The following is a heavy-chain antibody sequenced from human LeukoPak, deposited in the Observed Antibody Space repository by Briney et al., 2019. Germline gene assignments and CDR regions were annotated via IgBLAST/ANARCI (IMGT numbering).Heavy chain of an antibody. CDR3: STGPYSGSYEVSDN. CDR1: GFTFSNAW. J-gene: IGHJ4*02. D-gene: IGHD1-26*01. CDR2: IKIKTDGETT. V-gene: IGHV3-15*07. Sequence: PGGSLRLSFAASGFTFSNAWMNGVRQPPAKGLEWVGRIKIKTDGETTDYAATVKGRVTISRDDSNNTLYQHKNSLKPEDTAVYDCSTGPYSGSYEVSDNWGQGTLVTVSS.